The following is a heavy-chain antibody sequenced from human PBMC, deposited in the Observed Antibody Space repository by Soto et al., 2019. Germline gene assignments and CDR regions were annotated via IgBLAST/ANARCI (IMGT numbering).Heavy chain of an antibody. Sequence: PSETLSLTCTVSGGSLTSYYWSWFRLPPGKGLEWIAYIYYSGTTNYNPSLKSRVTMSVDTPKNQFSLELTSVTAADTAVYFCARTLPSGCSDSWGQGTLVTVSS. CDR2: IYYSGTT. D-gene: IGHD6-19*01. CDR3: ARTLPSGCSDS. J-gene: IGHJ4*02. CDR1: GGSLTSYY. V-gene: IGHV4-59*01.